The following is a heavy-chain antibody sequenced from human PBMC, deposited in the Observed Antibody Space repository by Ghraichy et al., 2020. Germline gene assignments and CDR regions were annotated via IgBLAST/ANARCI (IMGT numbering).Heavy chain of an antibody. Sequence: GGSLRLSCVASGFSFSSYAMSWVRQAPGKGLDWVSVITGSGGITYSADSVKGRFTISRDNSKNMLYLQMNSLRAEDTAVYYCARGTGYSYGKTSLDYWGQGTLVIVSS. V-gene: IGHV3-23*01. J-gene: IGHJ4*02. D-gene: IGHD5-18*01. CDR2: ITGSGGIT. CDR1: GFSFSSYA. CDR3: ARGTGYSYGKTSLDY.